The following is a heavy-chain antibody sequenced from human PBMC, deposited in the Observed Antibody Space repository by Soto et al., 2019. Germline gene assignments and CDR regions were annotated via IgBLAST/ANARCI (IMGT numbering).Heavy chain of an antibody. CDR3: ALRSMSVVPEY. D-gene: IGHD3-22*01. V-gene: IGHV4-59*01. J-gene: IGHJ4*02. CDR2: LYYGRST. CDR1: GDSISSYY. Sequence: QVQLQESGPGLVKPSETLSLTCAVSGDSISSYYCMWIRQPPGKALESIGYLYYGRSTNYNPSLKSRVTMSVDTSTNQCSLTLSSMTAADTAVYYCALRSMSVVPEYWGQGTLVTVSS.